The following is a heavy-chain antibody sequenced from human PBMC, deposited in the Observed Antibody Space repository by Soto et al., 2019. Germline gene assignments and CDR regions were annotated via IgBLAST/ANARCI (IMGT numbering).Heavy chain of an antibody. CDR2: INPLPTSGST. D-gene: IGHD6-13*01. V-gene: IGHV1-46*01. Sequence: ASVKVSCKASGYIFTNYYIHWVRQAPGQGLEWMAIINPLPTSGSTNYAQKFQGRVTVTRDTSASTVYLELSSLRSDDTAVYYCARDLAAAAYWGQGTLVTVAS. J-gene: IGHJ4*02. CDR3: ARDLAAAAY. CDR1: GYIFTNYY.